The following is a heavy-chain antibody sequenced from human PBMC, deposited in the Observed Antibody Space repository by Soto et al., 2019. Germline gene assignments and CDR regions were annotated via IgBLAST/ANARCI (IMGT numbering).Heavy chain of an antibody. CDR2: ISKSDYT. D-gene: IGHD2-2*01. Sequence: WGSLILSCTVSGFAFNNYGINWVRQAPGKGLEWVSSISKSDYTYYSDSLKGRFTISRDNAKNSVSLQMNTLRVEDTAVYYCAREDSIIIPAVSDFWGQGALVTVS. CDR3: AREDSIIIPAVSDF. V-gene: IGHV3-21*01. J-gene: IGHJ4*02. CDR1: GFAFNNYG.